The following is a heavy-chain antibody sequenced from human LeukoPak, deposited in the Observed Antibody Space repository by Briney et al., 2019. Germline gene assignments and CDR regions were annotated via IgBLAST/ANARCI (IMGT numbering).Heavy chain of an antibody. Sequence: GGSLRLSCAASGFTFSDYYMSWIRQAPGKGLEWVSVLYSGGSTYYAGSVKGRFTISRDNSKNTLYLQMNSLRAEDTAVCYCARGGIAAAGTPHFDYWGQGTLVTVSS. V-gene: IGHV3-53*01. CDR1: GFTFSDYY. CDR2: LYSGGST. J-gene: IGHJ4*02. D-gene: IGHD6-13*01. CDR3: ARGGIAAAGTPHFDY.